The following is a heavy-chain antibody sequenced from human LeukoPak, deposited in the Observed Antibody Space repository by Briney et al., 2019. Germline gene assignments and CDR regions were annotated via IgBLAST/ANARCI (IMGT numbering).Heavy chain of an antibody. CDR3: TKDMEWGMDV. CDR2: IGWDGTNI. V-gene: IGHV3-43*01. Sequence: PEGSLRLSCAASGFTFDRHTMHWVRQPPGKGPEWVSLIGWDGTNIDYADSVKSRFTISRDNSKNFVYLQMHSLRTEDTALYYCTKDMEWGMDVWGQGTTVIVSS. CDR1: GFTFDRHT. J-gene: IGHJ6*02. D-gene: IGHD3-3*01.